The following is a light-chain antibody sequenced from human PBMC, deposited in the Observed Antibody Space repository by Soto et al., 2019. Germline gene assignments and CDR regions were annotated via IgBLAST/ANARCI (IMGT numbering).Light chain of an antibody. V-gene: IGKV1-39*01. Sequence: DIQMTQSPSSLSGSLGYRVIITCLASQSVSSDLNWYQQKAGKPPKLLIFAASSLQSGVPSRFSGSGSGTHLTLTISNLQPEDFATYYCQHIYSIPITFGQGTRLEIK. CDR3: QHIYSIPIT. J-gene: IGKJ5*01. CDR2: AAS. CDR1: QSVSSD.